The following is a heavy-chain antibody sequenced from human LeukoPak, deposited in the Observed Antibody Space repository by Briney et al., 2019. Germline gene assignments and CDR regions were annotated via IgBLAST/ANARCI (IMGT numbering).Heavy chain of an antibody. D-gene: IGHD3-10*01. J-gene: IGHJ4*02. V-gene: IGHV3-53*01. CDR3: ARDLTYGSGSFDY. Sequence: GGSLRLSCAASGFTTSSNYMSWVRQAPGKGLEWVSVIYSGGSTYYADSVKARFTISRDNSKNTLYLQINSLRAEDTAVYYCARDLTYGSGSFDYWGQGTLVTVSS. CDR2: IYSGGST. CDR1: GFTTSSNY.